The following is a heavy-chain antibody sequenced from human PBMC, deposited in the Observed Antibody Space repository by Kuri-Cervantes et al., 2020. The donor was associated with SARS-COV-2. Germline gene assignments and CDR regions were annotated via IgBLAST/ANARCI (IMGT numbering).Heavy chain of an antibody. D-gene: IGHD1-7*01. CDR2: ISNSGSYI. V-gene: IGHV3-21*01. CDR1: GFTFSSYS. J-gene: IGHJ3*02. Sequence: LSLTCAVSGFTFSSYSMSWVRQAPGKGLEWVSSISNSGSYIYYADSVRGRFTISRDNAKNSLYLQMSSLRAEDTAVYYCARDELELHDDAFDIWGQGTMVTVSS. CDR3: ARDELELHDDAFDI.